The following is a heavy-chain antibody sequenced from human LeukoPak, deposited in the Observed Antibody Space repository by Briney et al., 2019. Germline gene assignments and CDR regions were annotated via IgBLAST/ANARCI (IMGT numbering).Heavy chain of an antibody. D-gene: IGHD5-18*01. Sequence: PSETLSLTCTVSGGSISSSSYYWGWIRQPPGKGLEWIGSIYYSGSTYYNPSLKSRVTISVDTSKNQFSLKLSSVTAADTAVYYYARLEVTAMVDYWGQGTLVTVSS. CDR1: GGSISSSSYY. J-gene: IGHJ4*02. CDR2: IYYSGST. V-gene: IGHV4-39*01. CDR3: ARLEVTAMVDY.